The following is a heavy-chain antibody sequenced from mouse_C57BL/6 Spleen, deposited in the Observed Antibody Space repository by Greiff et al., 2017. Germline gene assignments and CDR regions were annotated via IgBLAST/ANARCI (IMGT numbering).Heavy chain of an antibody. V-gene: IGHV5-4*01. J-gene: IGHJ4*01. CDR1: GFTFSSYA. Sequence: EVQLLQSGAGLVKPGGSLKLSCAASGFTFSSYAMSWVRQTPEKRLEWVATISDGGSYTYYPDNLKGRYTISRDNAKNTLYLQLSHLKTEDTAMYYGERGDSSYLGDAMDYWGQGTSVTVSS. CDR3: ERGDSSYLGDAMDY. CDR2: ISDGGSYT. D-gene: IGHD1-1*01.